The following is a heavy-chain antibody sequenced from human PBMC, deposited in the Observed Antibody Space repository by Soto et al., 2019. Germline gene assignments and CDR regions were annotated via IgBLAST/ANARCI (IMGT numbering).Heavy chain of an antibody. V-gene: IGHV4-59*01. CDR2: IYYSGST. Sequence: QVQLQESGPGLVKPSETLSLTCTVSGGSISSYYWSWIRQPPGKGLEWIGYIYYSGSTNYNPSLKIRVTISVDTSKNQFSLKLSSVNAADTAVYYCARDPALRGYSYGRNPTGRYFDYWGQGTLVTVSS. J-gene: IGHJ4*02. CDR3: ARDPALRGYSYGRNPTGRYFDY. D-gene: IGHD5-18*01. CDR1: GGSISSYY.